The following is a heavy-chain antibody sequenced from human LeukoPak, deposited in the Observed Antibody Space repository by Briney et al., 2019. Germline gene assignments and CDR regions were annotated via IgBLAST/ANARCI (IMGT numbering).Heavy chain of an antibody. D-gene: IGHD3-22*01. CDR2: MNPNSGNT. CDR3: ARAALAPYDSSGYSIYFDY. Sequence: ASVKVSCKASGYTFTSYDINWVRQATGQGLEWMGWMNPNSGNTGYARKFQGRVTMTRNTSISTAYMELSSLRSEDTAVYYCARAALAPYDSSGYSIYFDYWGQGTLVTVSS. J-gene: IGHJ4*02. V-gene: IGHV1-8*01. CDR1: GYTFTSYD.